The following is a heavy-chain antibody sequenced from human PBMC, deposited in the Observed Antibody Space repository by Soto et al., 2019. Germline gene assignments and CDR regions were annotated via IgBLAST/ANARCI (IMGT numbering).Heavy chain of an antibody. V-gene: IGHV3-53*01. Sequence: EVQLVESGGGLIQPGGSLRLSCAASGFTVSSNYMSWVRQAPGKGLEWVSVIYSGGSTYYADYVKGRFTISRHNSKNTLYLQINSLRAEDTDVYYCARNAFDIWGQGTMVTVSS. CDR3: ARNAFDI. CDR1: GFTVSSNY. J-gene: IGHJ3*02. CDR2: IYSGGST.